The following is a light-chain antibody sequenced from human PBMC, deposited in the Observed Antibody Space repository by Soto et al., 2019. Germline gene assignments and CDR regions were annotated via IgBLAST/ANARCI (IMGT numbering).Light chain of an antibody. Sequence: QSLLTQPPSASGSPGQSVTISCTGSSRDVGAYNYVAWYQQRPGKAPKLMISDVNKRPSGVPDRFSGSKSGNTASLTVSGLQAEEEAESYCRSYEGNNRYVFGAGKKVTLL. J-gene: IGLJ1*01. CDR3: RSYEGNNRYV. CDR2: DVN. V-gene: IGLV2-8*01. CDR1: SRDVGAYNY.